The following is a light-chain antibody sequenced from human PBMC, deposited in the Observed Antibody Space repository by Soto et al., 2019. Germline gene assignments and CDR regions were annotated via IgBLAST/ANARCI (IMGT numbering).Light chain of an antibody. J-gene: IGLJ3*02. V-gene: IGLV2-11*01. CDR3: CSYAGNYPK. CDR1: SSDVGAYNF. CDR2: DVN. Sequence: QSALTQSRSVSGSPGQSVTISCTGSSSDVGAYNFVSWYQRYPAKAPKLMIYDVNKRPSGVPDRFSGSKSGYTASLTISGLQAEDEADYYCCSYAGNYPKFGGGTKLTVL.